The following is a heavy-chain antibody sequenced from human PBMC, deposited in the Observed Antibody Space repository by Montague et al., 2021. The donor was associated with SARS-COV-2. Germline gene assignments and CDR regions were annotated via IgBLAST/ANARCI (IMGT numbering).Heavy chain of an antibody. CDR1: GASVRSGNSY. J-gene: IGHJ1*01. CDR3: ARIGYVSVGYYYIYPD. V-gene: IGHV4-61*01. Sequence: SETLSLTCTVSGASVRSGNSYWNWIRQPPGKGLEWIGYISYSGSTNYSPSLKSRVTISVDTSKNQLSLEVISATAADTAVYYCARIGYVSVGYYYIYPDWGQGTLVTVSS. CDR2: ISYSGST. D-gene: IGHD3-22*01.